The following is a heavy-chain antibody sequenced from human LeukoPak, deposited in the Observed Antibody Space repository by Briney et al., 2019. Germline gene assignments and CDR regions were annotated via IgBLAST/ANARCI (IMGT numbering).Heavy chain of an antibody. CDR2: VNPNSGAT. J-gene: IGHJ4*02. Sequence: ASVKVSCRASEYTFTAFYMHWVRQAPGQGLEWMGRVNPNSGATNYAQKFQGRVTMTRDTSISTAYLELSRLRSDDAAEYYCARQTNYGDYPDYWGQGTLVTVSS. CDR3: ARQTNYGDYPDY. V-gene: IGHV1-2*06. CDR1: EYTFTAFY. D-gene: IGHD4-17*01.